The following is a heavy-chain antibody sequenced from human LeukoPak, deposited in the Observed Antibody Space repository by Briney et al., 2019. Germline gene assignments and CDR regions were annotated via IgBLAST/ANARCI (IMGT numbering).Heavy chain of an antibody. CDR2: IYHSGST. D-gene: IGHD3-22*01. CDR1: GYSISSGYY. CDR3: ARRGSSGYSGGYYFDY. J-gene: IGHJ4*02. Sequence: SETLSLTCTVSGYSISSGYYWGWIRQPPGKGLEWIGSIYHSGSTYYNPSLKSRVTISVDTSKNQFSLKLSSVTAADTAVYYCARRGSSGYSGGYYFDYWGQGTLVTVSS. V-gene: IGHV4-38-2*02.